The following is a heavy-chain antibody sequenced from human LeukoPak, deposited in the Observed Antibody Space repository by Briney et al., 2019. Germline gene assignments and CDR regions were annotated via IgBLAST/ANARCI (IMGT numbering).Heavy chain of an antibody. D-gene: IGHD3-10*01. CDR2: IYYSGST. J-gene: IGHJ4*02. CDR3: ARGGLLLWIGELLYQPFAY. Sequence: SETLSLTCTVSGGSISSGGYYWSWIRQHPGKGLEWIGYIYYSGSTYYNPSLKSRVTISVDTSKNQFSLKLSSVTAADTAVYYCARGGLLLWIGELLYQPFAYCGQGTLVTLSS. V-gene: IGHV4-31*03. CDR1: GGSISSGGYY.